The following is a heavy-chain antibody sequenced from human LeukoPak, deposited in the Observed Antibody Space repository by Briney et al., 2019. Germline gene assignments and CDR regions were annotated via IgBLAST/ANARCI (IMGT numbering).Heavy chain of an antibody. D-gene: IGHD3-3*01. CDR1: GYSFTSYW. CDR3: ATTDYDFWSGYHPEYFQH. Sequence: GESLKISCKGSGYSFTSYWIGWVRQMPGKGLEWMGTIYPGDSDTRYSPSFQGQVTISADKSISTAYLQWSSLKASDTAMYYCATTDYDFWSGYHPEYFQHWGQGTLVTVSS. CDR2: IYPGDSDT. J-gene: IGHJ1*01. V-gene: IGHV5-51*01.